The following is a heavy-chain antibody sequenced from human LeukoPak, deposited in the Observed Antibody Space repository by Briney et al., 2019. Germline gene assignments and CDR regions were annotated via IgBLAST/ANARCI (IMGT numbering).Heavy chain of an antibody. V-gene: IGHV4-30-2*01. D-gene: IGHD2-21*02. CDR1: GGSISSSGYS. CDR2: IHHTGST. Sequence: SETLSLTCAVSGGSISSSGYSWSWIRQPPGKGLEWIGYIHHTGSTYYNPSLKSRVTISVDRSKNQFSLKLSSVTAADTAIYFCARTPTYCGGDCYYFDPWGQGTLVTVSS. CDR3: ARTPTYCGGDCYYFDP. J-gene: IGHJ5*02.